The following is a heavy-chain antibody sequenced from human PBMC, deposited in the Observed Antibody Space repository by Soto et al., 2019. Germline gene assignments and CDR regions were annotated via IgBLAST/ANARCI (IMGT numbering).Heavy chain of an antibody. V-gene: IGHV3-23*01. CDR2: ISGSGGST. CDR3: AKEMNTMIVVVITAFDY. D-gene: IGHD3-22*01. CDR1: GFTFSSYA. J-gene: IGHJ4*02. Sequence: PGGSLRRSCAASGFTFSSYAMSWVRQAPGKGLEWVSAISGSGGSTYYADSVKGRFTISRDNSKNTLYLQMNSLRAEDTAVYYCAKEMNTMIVVVITAFDYWGQGTLVTVSS.